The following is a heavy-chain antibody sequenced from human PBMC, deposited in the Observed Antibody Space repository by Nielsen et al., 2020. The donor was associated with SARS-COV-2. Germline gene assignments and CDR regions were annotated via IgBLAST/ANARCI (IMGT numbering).Heavy chain of an antibody. Sequence: GVLKISCAASGFPFSGSAMHWVRQASGKGLEWVGRIRSKANSYATAYAALVKGRFTISRDDSKNTAYLQMNSLKTEDTAVYYCTISGSYWYWGQGTLVTVSS. CDR1: GFPFSGSA. J-gene: IGHJ4*02. CDR3: TISGSYWY. V-gene: IGHV3-73*01. D-gene: IGHD3-10*01. CDR2: IRSKANSYAT.